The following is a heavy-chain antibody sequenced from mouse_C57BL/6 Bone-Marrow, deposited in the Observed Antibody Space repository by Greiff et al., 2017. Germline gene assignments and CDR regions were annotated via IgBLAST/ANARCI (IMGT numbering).Heavy chain of an antibody. CDR1: GFSLSTSNMG. Sequence: QVTLKESGPGILQPSQTLSLTCYFSGFSLSTSNMGIGWIRQPSGKGLEWLAHLWWNDDKYYNPSLKSRTTISKATSNNQVFLEITSVDTAATATYYCAHITVHYYDDVWFAYWGQGTLVTVSA. CDR3: AHITVHYYDDVWFAY. CDR2: LWWNDDK. J-gene: IGHJ3*01. V-gene: IGHV8-5*01. D-gene: IGHD1-1*01.